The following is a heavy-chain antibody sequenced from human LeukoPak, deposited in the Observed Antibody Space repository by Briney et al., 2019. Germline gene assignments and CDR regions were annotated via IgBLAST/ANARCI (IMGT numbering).Heavy chain of an antibody. CDR2: INNDGSMT. Sequence: GGSLRLSCAASGFSFSNNWMHWVRQAPGKGLVWVSRINNDGSMTHYADSVKGRFTISRDNAKASLYLQMNSLRAEDTALYYCTKDSLYDTSGYSTFDYWGQGTLVTVSS. CDR1: GFSFSNNW. J-gene: IGHJ4*02. CDR3: TKDSLYDTSGYSTFDY. V-gene: IGHV3-74*01. D-gene: IGHD3-22*01.